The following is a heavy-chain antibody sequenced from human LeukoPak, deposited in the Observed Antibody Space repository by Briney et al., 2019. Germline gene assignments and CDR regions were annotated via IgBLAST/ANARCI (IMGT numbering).Heavy chain of an antibody. CDR1: GSTFSSYE. V-gene: IGHV3-48*03. CDR3: ATSDSSRWYSIDY. CDR2: ISSSGRTI. J-gene: IGHJ4*02. D-gene: IGHD6-13*01. Sequence: PGGSLRLSCAASGSTFSSYEMNWVRQAPGKGLEWVSYISSSGRTIYYADSVKGRFTISRDNARNSLYLQMNSLRAEDTAVYYCATSDSSRWYSIDYWGQGTLVTVSP.